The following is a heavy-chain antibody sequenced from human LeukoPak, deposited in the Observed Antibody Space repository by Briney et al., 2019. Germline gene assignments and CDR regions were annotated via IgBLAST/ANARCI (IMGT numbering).Heavy chain of an antibody. CDR3: AREIWFGGNYYYYYGMDV. CDR2: ISSSGSTI. V-gene: IGHV3-11*01. J-gene: IGHJ6*02. Sequence: GGSLRLSCAASGFTFSDYYMSWIRQAPGKGLEWVSYISSSGSTIYYADSVKGRFTISRDNAKNSLYLQMNSLRAGDTAVYYCAREIWFGGNYYYYYGMDVWGQGTTVTVSS. D-gene: IGHD3-10*01. CDR1: GFTFSDYY.